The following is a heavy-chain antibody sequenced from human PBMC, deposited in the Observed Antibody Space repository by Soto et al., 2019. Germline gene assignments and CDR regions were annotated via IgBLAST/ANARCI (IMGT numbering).Heavy chain of an antibody. Sequence: SGPTLVNPTQTLTLTCTFSGFSLSTSGMCVSWIRQPPGKALEWLALIDWDDDKYYSTSLKTRLTISKDTSKNQVVLTMTNMDPVDTATYYCARIAYDILTGYRHFDYWGQGTLVTVSS. CDR1: GFSLSTSGMC. CDR3: ARIAYDILTGYRHFDY. D-gene: IGHD3-9*01. CDR2: IDWDDDK. V-gene: IGHV2-70*01. J-gene: IGHJ4*02.